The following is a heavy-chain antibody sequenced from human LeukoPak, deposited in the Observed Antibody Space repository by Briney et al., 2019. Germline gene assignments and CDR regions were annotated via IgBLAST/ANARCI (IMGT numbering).Heavy chain of an antibody. CDR1: GYTFTGQY. J-gene: IGHJ3*02. D-gene: IGHD5-12*01. CDR3: ATEKHVDIVATGEAFDI. CDR2: INPNSGGT. Sequence: GASVKVSCKASGYTFTGQYMHWVRQAPGQGLEWMGWINPNSGGTNYAQKFQGRVTMSEDTSTDTAFMELSSLRSEDTAVYYCATEKHVDIVATGEAFDIWGQGTMVTVSS. V-gene: IGHV1-2*02.